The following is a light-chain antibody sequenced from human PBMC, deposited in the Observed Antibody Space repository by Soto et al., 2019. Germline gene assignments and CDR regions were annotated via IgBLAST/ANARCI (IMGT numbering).Light chain of an antibody. J-gene: IGKJ1*01. CDR2: GAS. V-gene: IGKV3-20*01. CDR3: QHYGSSWT. Sequence: EIVLTQSPGTLSLSPGERATLSCRASQSVSSSYLAWYQQKPGQAPRLLIYGASSRATGIPDRFSGSGSGTDFTLTISRLEPEDSAVYYCQHYGSSWTFGQGTKVDIK. CDR1: QSVSSSY.